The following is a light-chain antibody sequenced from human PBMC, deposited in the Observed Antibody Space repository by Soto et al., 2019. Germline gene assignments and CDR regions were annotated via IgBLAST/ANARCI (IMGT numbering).Light chain of an antibody. CDR3: AAWDDSLNGFYV. V-gene: IGLV1-44*01. CDR2: SNN. CDR1: SSNIGSNN. J-gene: IGLJ1*01. Sequence: QSVLTKPPSASGTPAQRVPTSFSGSSSNIGSNNVNWDQQLPGPAPKPVIYSNNHRPSGVPDRFSGSKSGTSASMAISGLQSEDEADYYCAAWDDSLNGFYVFGTGTKLTVL.